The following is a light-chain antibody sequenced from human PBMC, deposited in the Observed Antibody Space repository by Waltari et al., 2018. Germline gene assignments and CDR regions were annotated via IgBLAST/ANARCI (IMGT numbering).Light chain of an antibody. V-gene: IGLV2-11*01. CDR1: SRDVGGYNY. CDR3: CSYAGSPYV. CDR2: DVS. J-gene: IGLJ1*01. Sequence: QSALTQPRSVSGSPGPSVPIPCTGTSRDVGGYNYVSWYQQHPVKAPKLMIYDVSKRPSGVPDRFSGSKSGNTASLTISGLQAEDEADYYCCSYAGSPYVFGTGTKVTVL.